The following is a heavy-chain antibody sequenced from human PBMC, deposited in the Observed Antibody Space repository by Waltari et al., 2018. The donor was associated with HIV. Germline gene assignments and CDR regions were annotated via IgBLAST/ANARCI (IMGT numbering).Heavy chain of an antibody. J-gene: IGHJ3*02. D-gene: IGHD2-2*03. CDR2: IFYSGKK. V-gene: IGHV4-39*01. CDR3: ARRFDLDKDSEYEEGSCDM. CDR1: GGPIKSSSYY. Sequence: QMQLQESGPGLVKPLETLSLICKVSGGPIKSSSYYWGWIRGPTGEGVEWIGSIFYSGKKYYNSARKSRITMSVKTSNNQVSLSRTSVTAADTAEYYCARRFDLDKDSEYEEGSCDMWGQGTTVIVSS.